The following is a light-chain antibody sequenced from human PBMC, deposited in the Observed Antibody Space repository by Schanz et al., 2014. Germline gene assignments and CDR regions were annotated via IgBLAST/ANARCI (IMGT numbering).Light chain of an antibody. J-gene: IGKJ2*01. V-gene: IGKV1-39*01. CDR2: AAS. Sequence: DIQMTQSPSSLSASVGDRVTITCRASQNIRNYLNWYQQKPGKAPNLLIYAASGLQSGVPSRFSGSGSGTEFTLIISGLQPEDFACYYCQQSFTMPYTFGPGTKLGI. CDR1: QNIRNY. CDR3: QQSFTMPYT.